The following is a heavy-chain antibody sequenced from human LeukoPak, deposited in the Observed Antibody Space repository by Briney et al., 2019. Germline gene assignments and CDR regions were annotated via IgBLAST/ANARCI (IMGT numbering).Heavy chain of an antibody. CDR3: AKDGARWY. CDR2: INPSGGST. V-gene: IGHV1-46*01. D-gene: IGHD3-16*01. Sequence: ASVKVSCKASGYTFTGYYMHWVRQAPGQGLEWMGIINPSGGSTSYAQKFQGRVTMTRDTSTSTVYMELSRLRSDDTAVYYCAKDGARWYWGQGTLVTVSS. J-gene: IGHJ4*02. CDR1: GYTFTGYY.